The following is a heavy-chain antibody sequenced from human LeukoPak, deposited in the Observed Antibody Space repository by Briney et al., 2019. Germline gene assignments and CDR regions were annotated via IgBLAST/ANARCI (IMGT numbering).Heavy chain of an antibody. CDR2: INPNSGGT. CDR1: GYTFTGYY. V-gene: IGHV1-2*02. Sequence: ASVKVSCKASGYTFTGYYMHWVRQAPGQGLEWMGWINPNSGGTNYAQKFQGRVTMTRDTSISTAYMELSRLRSDDTAVYYCARPSRSGWSGDAFDIWGQGTMVTVSS. D-gene: IGHD6-19*01. J-gene: IGHJ3*02. CDR3: ARPSRSGWSGDAFDI.